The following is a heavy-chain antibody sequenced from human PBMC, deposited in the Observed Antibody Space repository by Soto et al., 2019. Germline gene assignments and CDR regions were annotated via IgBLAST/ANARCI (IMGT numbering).Heavy chain of an antibody. J-gene: IGHJ3*02. CDR1: RFTVSSSD. Sequence: PAGSTRLACASSRFTVSSSDMPGSCQNKGKGLEWVSAIGTTGDTYSPGSVKGRFTISRENANNSLYLQMNSLRAEDTSMYYCARIRAYSGHGAFDIWGQGTMVTVSS. V-gene: IGHV3-13*01. CDR2: IGTTGDT. D-gene: IGHD5-12*01. CDR3: ARIRAYSGHGAFDI.